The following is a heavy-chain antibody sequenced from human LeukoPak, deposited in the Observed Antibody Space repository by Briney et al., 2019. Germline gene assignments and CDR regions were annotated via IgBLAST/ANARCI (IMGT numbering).Heavy chain of an antibody. CDR3: ARGSGNSPFDY. V-gene: IGHV3-72*01. D-gene: IGHD4-23*01. CDR2: SRNKANSFTT. J-gene: IGHJ4*02. Sequence: GGSLRLSCAASGFTFSNAWMSWVRQAPGEGLEGVGRSRNKANSFTTEYAASVKGRFTISRDDSKNSLYLQMNGLKTDDTAVYYCARGSGNSPFDYWGQGTLVTVSS. CDR1: GFTFSNAW.